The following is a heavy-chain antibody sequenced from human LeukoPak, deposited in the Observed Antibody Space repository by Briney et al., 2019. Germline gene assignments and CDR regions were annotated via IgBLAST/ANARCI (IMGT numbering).Heavy chain of an antibody. V-gene: IGHV3-21*01. Sequence: GGSLRLSCAASGFTFGTYSMNWVRQTPGKGLEWVSSISSSSTYIYYADSVKGRFTISRDNAKNSLYLQMNSLRVEDTAVYYCAREPTAMILWGQGTLVTVSS. J-gene: IGHJ4*02. CDR2: ISSSSTYI. CDR3: AREPTAMIL. D-gene: IGHD5-18*01. CDR1: GFTFGTYS.